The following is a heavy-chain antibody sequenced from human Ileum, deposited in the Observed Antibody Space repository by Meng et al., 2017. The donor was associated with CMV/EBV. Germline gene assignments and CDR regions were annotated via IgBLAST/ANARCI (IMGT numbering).Heavy chain of an antibody. Sequence: ASVNVSCKASGYTFTSYGISWVRQAPGQGLEWMGWISAYNGNTNYAQKLQGRVTMTTDTPTSTAYMELRSLRSDDTAVHYCARSPHRGKYQLPLDYWGQGTLVTVSS. J-gene: IGHJ4*02. CDR2: ISAYNGNT. CDR1: GYTFTSYG. V-gene: IGHV1-18*01. D-gene: IGHD2-2*01. CDR3: ARSPHRGKYQLPLDY.